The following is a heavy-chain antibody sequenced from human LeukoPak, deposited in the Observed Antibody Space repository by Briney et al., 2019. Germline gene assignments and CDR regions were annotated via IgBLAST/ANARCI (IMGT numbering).Heavy chain of an antibody. J-gene: IGHJ4*02. CDR3: ARDLGYCSSTSCYTFDY. D-gene: IGHD2-2*02. CDR2: ISYDGSNK. CDR1: GFTFSSYA. Sequence: GGSLRLSCAASGFTFSSYAMHWVRQAPGKGLEWVAVISYDGSNKYYADSVKGRFTISRDNFKNTLYLQMNSLRAEDMAVYYCARDLGYCSSTSCYTFDYWGQGTLVTVSS. V-gene: IGHV3-30*04.